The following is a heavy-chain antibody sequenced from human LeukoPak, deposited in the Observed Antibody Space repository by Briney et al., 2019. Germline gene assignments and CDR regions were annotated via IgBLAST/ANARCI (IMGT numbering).Heavy chain of an antibody. Sequence: PSQTLSLTCAVSGGSISSGGYSWSWIRQPPGKGLEWSGYIYHSGSTYYNPSLKSRVTISVDRSKNQFSLKLSSVTAADTAVYYCARVGYGSGSYSHFDYWGQGTLVTVSS. D-gene: IGHD3-10*01. CDR1: GGSISSGGYS. V-gene: IGHV4-30-2*01. J-gene: IGHJ4*02. CDR3: ARVGYGSGSYSHFDY. CDR2: IYHSGST.